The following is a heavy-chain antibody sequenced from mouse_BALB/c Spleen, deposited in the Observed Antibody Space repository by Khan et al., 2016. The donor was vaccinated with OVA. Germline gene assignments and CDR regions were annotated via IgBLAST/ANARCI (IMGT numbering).Heavy chain of an antibody. Sequence: EVQLQESGPGLVKPSQSLSLTCTVTGYSITSDYAWNWIRQFPGNKLEWMGYISYSGSTSYNPSLKSRISITRDTSKNQFFLQLNSVTTEDTATYYGARWENGYYLAWFAYWGQGTLVTVSA. CDR2: ISYSGST. CDR1: GYSITSDYA. V-gene: IGHV3-2*02. J-gene: IGHJ3*01. CDR3: ARWENGYYLAWFAY. D-gene: IGHD2-3*01.